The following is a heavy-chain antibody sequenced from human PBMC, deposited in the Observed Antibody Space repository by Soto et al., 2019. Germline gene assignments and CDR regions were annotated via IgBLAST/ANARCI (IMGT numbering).Heavy chain of an antibody. Sequence: SETLSLTCTVSGGSISSYYWSWIRQPPGKGLEWIGYIYYSGSTNYNPSLKSRVTISVDTSKNQFSLRLSSVTAADTAVYYCARHVGKYFGTTGTTRDDYWGQGTLVTVSS. CDR1: GGSISSYY. V-gene: IGHV4-59*08. D-gene: IGHD1-1*01. J-gene: IGHJ4*02. CDR3: ARHVGKYFGTTGTTRDDY. CDR2: IYYSGST.